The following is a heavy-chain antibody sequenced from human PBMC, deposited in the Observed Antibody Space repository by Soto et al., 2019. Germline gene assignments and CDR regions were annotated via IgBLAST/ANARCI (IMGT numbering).Heavy chain of an antibody. CDR1: GFTFSSYE. CDR3: AREVSTVMGQTFDY. J-gene: IGHJ4*02. D-gene: IGHD5-18*01. V-gene: IGHV3-48*03. Sequence: VQLVESGGGLVQPGGSLRLSCAASGFTFSSYEMNWVRQAPGKGLEWISYISYGGSTIYYADSVEGRFTISRDNAKNSLFLQMNSLRAEDTAVYYCAREVSTVMGQTFDYWGRGTLVTVSS. CDR2: ISYGGSTI.